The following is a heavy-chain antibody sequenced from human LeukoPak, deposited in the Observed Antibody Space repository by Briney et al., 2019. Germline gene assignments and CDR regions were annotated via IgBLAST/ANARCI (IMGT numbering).Heavy chain of an antibody. V-gene: IGHV4-39*01. CDR1: GGSISSSSYY. CDR2: IYYSGST. Sequence: PSETLSLTCTVSGGSISSSSYYWGWIRQPPGKGLEWIGSIYYSGSTYYNPSLKSRVTISVDTSKNQFSLKLSSVTAADTAVYYCARVRWSGSYASMDVWGKGTTVTVSS. J-gene: IGHJ6*03. D-gene: IGHD1-26*01. CDR3: ARVRWSGSYASMDV.